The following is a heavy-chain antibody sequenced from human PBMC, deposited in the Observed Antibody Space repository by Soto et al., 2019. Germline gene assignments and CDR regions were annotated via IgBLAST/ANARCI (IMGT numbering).Heavy chain of an antibody. J-gene: IGHJ4*02. V-gene: IGHV4-39*07. CDR3: ARADSILPTYYFDY. CDR2: IYYSGST. CDR1: GGSISSSSYY. Sequence: SETLSLTCTVSGGSISSSSYYWGWIRQPPGKGLEWIGSIYYSGSTYYNPSLKSRVTISVDTSKNQFSLKLSSVTAADTAVYYCARADSILPTYYFDYWGQGTLVTVSS. D-gene: IGHD3-22*01.